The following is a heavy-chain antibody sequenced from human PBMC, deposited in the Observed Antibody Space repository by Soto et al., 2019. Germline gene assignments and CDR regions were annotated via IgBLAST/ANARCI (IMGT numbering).Heavy chain of an antibody. CDR3: ARLTTVTTIRDY. CDR2: IIPILGIA. D-gene: IGHD4-17*01. J-gene: IGHJ4*02. V-gene: IGHV1-69*02. CDR1: GGTFSSYT. Sequence: QVQLVQSGAEVKKPGSSVKVSCKASGGTFSSYTISWVRQAPGQGLEWMGRIIPILGIANYAQKFQGRVTITADKSTSTAYMELSSLRSEDTAVYYCARLTTVTTIRDYWGQGTLVNVSS.